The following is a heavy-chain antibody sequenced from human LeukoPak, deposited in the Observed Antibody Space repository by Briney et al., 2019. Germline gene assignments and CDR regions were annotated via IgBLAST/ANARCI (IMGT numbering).Heavy chain of an antibody. Sequence: GGSLRLCCASSGFIFSSYGMHWVRQARGRGLEWVAVKRYDGSNKYYADSVKGRFTISRDNSKNTLYLQMNSMRAEDTAVYYCARDPSWGMAFDYWGQGTLVTVSS. J-gene: IGHJ4*02. D-gene: IGHD2-8*02. V-gene: IGHV3-33*01. CDR3: ARDPSWGMAFDY. CDR2: KRYDGSNK. CDR1: GFIFSSYG.